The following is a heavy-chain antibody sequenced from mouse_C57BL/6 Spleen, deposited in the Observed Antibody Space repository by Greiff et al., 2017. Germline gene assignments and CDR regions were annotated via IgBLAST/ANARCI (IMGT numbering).Heavy chain of an antibody. CDR2: INPYNGDT. J-gene: IGHJ2*01. D-gene: IGHD2-4*01. V-gene: IGHV1-20*01. CDR3: ARKPIYYDYAFDY. CDR1: GYSFTGYF. Sequence: VHVKQSGPELVKPGDSVKISCKASGYSFTGYFMNWVMQSHGTSLEWIGRINPYNGDTFYNQKFKGKATLTVDKSSSTAHMELRSLTSEDSAVYYCARKPIYYDYAFDYWGQGTTLTVSS.